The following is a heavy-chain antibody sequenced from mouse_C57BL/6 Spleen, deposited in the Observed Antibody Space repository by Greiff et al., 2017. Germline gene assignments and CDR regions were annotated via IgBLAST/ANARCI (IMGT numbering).Heavy chain of an antibody. V-gene: IGHV1-55*01. J-gene: IGHJ4*01. CDR2: IYPGSGST. Sequence: VQLQQPGAELVKPGASVKMSCKASGYTFNSYWITWVKQRPGQGLEWIGDIYPGSGSTNYNEKFKSKATLTVDTSTSTAYMQLSSLTSEDSAVYYCAIGDDDYYYAMYYWGQVTSVTVSS. CDR1: GYTFNSYW. CDR3: AIGDDDYYYAMYY. D-gene: IGHD2-3*01.